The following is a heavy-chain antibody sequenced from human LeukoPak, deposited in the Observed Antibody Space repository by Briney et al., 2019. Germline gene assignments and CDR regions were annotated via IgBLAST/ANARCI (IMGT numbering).Heavy chain of an antibody. CDR2: ISTGRTYI. CDR3: AITRDSSGCFDL. V-gene: IGHV3-21*01. CDR1: GFTFSTYS. D-gene: IGHD6-19*01. J-gene: IGHJ5*02. Sequence: GGSLRLSCSASGFTFSTYSMNWVRQAPGKGLEWVSSISTGRTYIFYADSVKGRFTISRDNADKSLYLQMNSLRAQDTAVYYCAITRDSSGCFDLWGQGTLVTVSS.